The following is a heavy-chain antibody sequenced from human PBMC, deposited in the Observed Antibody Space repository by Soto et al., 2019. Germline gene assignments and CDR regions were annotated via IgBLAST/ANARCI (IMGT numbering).Heavy chain of an antibody. V-gene: IGHV3-48*01. CDR1: GFTFSSYS. J-gene: IGHJ4*02. CDR3: ARVFVSDIVVVPAAMPLDY. Sequence: EVQLVESGGGLVQPGGSLRLSCAASGFTFSSYSMNWVRQAPGKGLEWVSYISSSSSTIYYADSVKGRFTISRDNAKNSLYLQMNSLRAEDTAVYYRARVFVSDIVVVPAAMPLDYWGQGTLVTVSS. D-gene: IGHD2-2*01. CDR2: ISSSSSTI.